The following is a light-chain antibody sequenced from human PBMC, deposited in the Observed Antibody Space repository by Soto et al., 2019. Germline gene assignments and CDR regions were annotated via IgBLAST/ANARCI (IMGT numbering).Light chain of an antibody. CDR3: QSYDSTLSARYV. CDR2: GNI. Sequence: QSVLTQPPSVSGAPGQRVTISCSGSSSNIGAGYDVPWYQQRPGTAPKLLIFGNINRPSGVPDRFSGSKSGTSASLAITGRQAEDEGDYYCQSYDSTLSARYVFGTGTKVTVL. CDR1: SSNIGAGYD. V-gene: IGLV1-40*01. J-gene: IGLJ1*01.